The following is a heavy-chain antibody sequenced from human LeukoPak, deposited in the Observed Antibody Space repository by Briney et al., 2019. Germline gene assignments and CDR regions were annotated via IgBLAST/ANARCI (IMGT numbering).Heavy chain of an antibody. CDR2: ISGSGTTT. V-gene: IGHV3-23*01. CDR1: GFTFNNYI. Sequence: GGSLRLSCAVSGFTFNNYIMTWVRQAPGKGLEWVSSISGSGTTTHYTDSVKGRFTISRDNSKNILYLEMSSLRAEDTAIYYCARDYGDSDWFDPWGQGTLVTVSS. CDR3: ARDYGDSDWFDP. D-gene: IGHD4-17*01. J-gene: IGHJ5*02.